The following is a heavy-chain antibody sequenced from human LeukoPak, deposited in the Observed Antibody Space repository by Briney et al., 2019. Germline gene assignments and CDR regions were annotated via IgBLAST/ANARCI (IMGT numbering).Heavy chain of an antibody. CDR1: GGSISSYY. D-gene: IGHD4-17*01. CDR3: ARDVGDFNWFDP. V-gene: IGHV4-59*01. CDR2: IYYSGST. Sequence: KPSETLSLTCTVSGGSISSYYWSWLRQPPGKGLEWIGYIYYSGSTNYNPSLKSRVTISVDTSKNQFSLKLSSVTAADTAVYHCARDVGDFNWFDPWGQGTLVTVSS. J-gene: IGHJ5*02.